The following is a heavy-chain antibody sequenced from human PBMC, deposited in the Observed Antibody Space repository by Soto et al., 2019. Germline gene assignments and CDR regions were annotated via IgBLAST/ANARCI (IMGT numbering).Heavy chain of an antibody. CDR2: IYWDDDK. J-gene: IGHJ4*02. CDR3: VHSGAPGVWDFDY. D-gene: IGHD3-16*01. V-gene: IGHV2-5*02. CDR1: GFSLSTSGGA. Sequence: QITLKESGPSLVKPTQTLTLTCTFSGFSLSTSGGAVGWIRQPPGKALDWLAIIYWDDDKRYSPSLESRLTITKHTSKTQVVLTMTNMAPVDTATYYCVHSGAPGVWDFDYWGQGTLVTVSS.